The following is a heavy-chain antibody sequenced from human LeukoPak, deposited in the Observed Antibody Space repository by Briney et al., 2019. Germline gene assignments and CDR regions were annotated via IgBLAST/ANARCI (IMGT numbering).Heavy chain of an antibody. Sequence: SETLSLTCAVYGGSFSGYYWSWIRQPPGKGLEWIGEINHSGSTNYSPSLKSRVTISVDTSKSQFSLKLSSVTAADTAVYYCARGASWFGESLYYFDYWGQGTLVTVSS. CDR2: INHSGST. CDR1: GGSFSGYY. D-gene: IGHD3-10*01. J-gene: IGHJ4*02. V-gene: IGHV4-34*01. CDR3: ARGASWFGESLYYFDY.